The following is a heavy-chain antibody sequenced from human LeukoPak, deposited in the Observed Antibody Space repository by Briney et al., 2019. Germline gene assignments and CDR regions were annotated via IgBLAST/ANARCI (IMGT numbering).Heavy chain of an antibody. D-gene: IGHD2-8*01. CDR3: ARENYCTNGVCWAFDP. CDR1: GGSISSSDYY. V-gene: IGHV4-39*07. Sequence: ASETLSLTCSVSGGSISSSDYYWSWIRQPPGKGLEWLGNIYYTGSTSYNPSLKSRVTLSVDTFKNQFSLHLSSVTAADTAVCYCARENYCTNGVCWAFDPWGQGTLVTVSS. CDR2: IYYTGST. J-gene: IGHJ5*02.